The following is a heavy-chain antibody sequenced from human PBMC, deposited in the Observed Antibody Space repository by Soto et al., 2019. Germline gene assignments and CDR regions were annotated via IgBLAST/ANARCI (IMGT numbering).Heavy chain of an antibody. Sequence: PGGSLRLSCAASGVTVSSNYMSWVRQAPGKGLEWVSVIYSGGSTYYADSVKGRFTISRDNSKNTLYLQMNSLRAEDTAVYYCARVYDFWSGYLRVHYYGMDVWGQGTTVTVSS. CDR1: GVTVSSNY. V-gene: IGHV3-53*01. J-gene: IGHJ6*02. D-gene: IGHD3-3*01. CDR2: IYSGGST. CDR3: ARVYDFWSGYLRVHYYGMDV.